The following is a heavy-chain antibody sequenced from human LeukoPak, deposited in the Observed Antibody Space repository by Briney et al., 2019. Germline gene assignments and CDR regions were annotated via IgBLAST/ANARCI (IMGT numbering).Heavy chain of an antibody. J-gene: IGHJ4*02. V-gene: IGHV3-48*03. CDR3: ARVRTVVISYFDY. D-gene: IGHD4-23*01. CDR1: GFTFSSYE. CDR2: ISSSGSTI. Sequence: GGSLRLSCAASGFTFSSYEMNWVRQAPGKGLEWVSYISSSGSTIYYADSVKGRFTISRDNAKNSLYLQMNSLRAEDTAVYYCARVRTVVISYFDYWGQGTLVTVSS.